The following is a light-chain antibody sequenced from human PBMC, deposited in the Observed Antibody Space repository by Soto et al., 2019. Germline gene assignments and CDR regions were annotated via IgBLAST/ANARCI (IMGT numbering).Light chain of an antibody. J-gene: IGKJ5*01. Sequence: DIQMTQSPSVLSASVGARVTITCWASQSIGKHLNWSPPQPGKAPKFRSDGASTLQNGVPSRCSGIGSGTDFTLTVNSLQAEDVATYYCQQGYSSPATFGQGTRLEI. CDR2: GAS. CDR1: QSIGKH. V-gene: IGKV1-39*01. CDR3: QQGYSSPAT.